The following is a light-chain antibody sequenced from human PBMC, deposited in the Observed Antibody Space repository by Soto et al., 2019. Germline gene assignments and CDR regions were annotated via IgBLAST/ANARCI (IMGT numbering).Light chain of an antibody. Sequence: QSALTQPASLSGSPGQSITISCTGTSSDIGAYDYVSWFQQHPGKAPKLMISEVNNRPSGVSNRFSGSKSGNTAYLTISGLQAEDEADYYCCSYAGTGTYVFGTGTKVTVL. CDR2: EVN. V-gene: IGLV2-14*01. J-gene: IGLJ1*01. CDR1: SSDIGAYDY. CDR3: CSYAGTGTYV.